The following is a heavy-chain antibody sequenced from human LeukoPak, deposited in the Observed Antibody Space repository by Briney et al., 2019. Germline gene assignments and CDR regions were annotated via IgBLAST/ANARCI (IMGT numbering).Heavy chain of an antibody. V-gene: IGHV3-53*01. CDR1: GFTVSSNY. Sequence: GGSLRLSCAASGFTVSSNYMSWVRQAPGKGLEWVSVIYSGGSTYYADSVKGRFTISRDNSKNTLYLQMNSLRAEDTAVYYCASHIVATIGDYWGQGTLVTVSS. J-gene: IGHJ4*02. D-gene: IGHD5-12*01. CDR2: IYSGGST. CDR3: ASHIVATIGDY.